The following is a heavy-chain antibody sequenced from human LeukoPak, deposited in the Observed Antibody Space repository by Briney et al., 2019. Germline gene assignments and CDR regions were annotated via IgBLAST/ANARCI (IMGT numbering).Heavy chain of an antibody. CDR3: ARSPIRLGEFSSPFDY. Sequence: PSETLSLTCTVSGGYISSYYWSWIRQPPEKGLEWIGYIYYSGSTNYNPSLKSRVTISVDTSKNQFSLKLSSVTAADTAVYHCARSPIRLGEFSSPFDYWGQGTLVTVSS. CDR1: GGYISSYY. D-gene: IGHD3-16*01. CDR2: IYYSGST. J-gene: IGHJ4*02. V-gene: IGHV4-59*01.